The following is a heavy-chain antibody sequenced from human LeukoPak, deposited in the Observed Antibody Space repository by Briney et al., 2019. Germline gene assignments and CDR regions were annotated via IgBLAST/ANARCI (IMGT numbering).Heavy chain of an antibody. D-gene: IGHD2-2*01. CDR1: GYTLAELS. V-gene: IGHV1-24*01. Sequence: ASVKVSCKVSGYTLAELSIHWVRQAPGKGLEWMGGSNLDHGETVYAPNFQGRDTMTEETSTGTAYMEVSSLRSDDTAVYYCATEGKKQLLQGDAFDVWGQGTMISVSS. J-gene: IGHJ3*01. CDR2: SNLDHGET. CDR3: ATEGKKQLLQGDAFDV.